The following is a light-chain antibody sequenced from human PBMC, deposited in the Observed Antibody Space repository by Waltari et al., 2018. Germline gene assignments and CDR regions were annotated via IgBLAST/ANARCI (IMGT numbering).Light chain of an antibody. V-gene: IGLV6-57*04. Sequence: NFMLTQPHSVSESPGKTVTISCTRSSGSIASNYVQWYQQRPGSVPTAVMYEANQRPSVVPDRFSGSIDRSSNSASLTISGLKTEDEADYYCQSYDSTNGVVFGGGTKLTVL. CDR1: SGSIASNY. J-gene: IGLJ2*01. CDR2: EAN. CDR3: QSYDSTNGVV.